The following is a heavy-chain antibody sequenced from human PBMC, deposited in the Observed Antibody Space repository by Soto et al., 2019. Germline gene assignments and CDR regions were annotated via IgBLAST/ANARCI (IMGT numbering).Heavy chain of an antibody. CDR3: ARTDFWSGYKGMDV. CDR2: IIPIFGTA. CDR1: GGPFSSYA. D-gene: IGHD3-3*01. J-gene: IGHJ6*01. Sequence: SGKVSLKACGGPFSSYAISLVRRAPGQGLEWMGGIIPIFGTANYAQKFHGRVTITADESTSTAYMELSSLRSEDTAVYYCARTDFWSGYKGMDVWGHGTTVTVSS. V-gene: IGHV1-69*13.